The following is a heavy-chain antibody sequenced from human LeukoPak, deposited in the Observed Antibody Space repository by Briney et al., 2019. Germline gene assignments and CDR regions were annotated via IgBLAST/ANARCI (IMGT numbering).Heavy chain of an antibody. CDR2: IYYSGST. CDR3: ARWTRSSANFDY. D-gene: IGHD2-2*01. V-gene: IGHV4-31*03. Sequence: SETLSLTCTVSGGSISSGGYYWSWIRQHPGKGLGWLGYIYYSGSTYYNPSLKSRVTISVDTSKNQFSLKLSSVTAADTAVYYCARWTRSSANFDYWGQGTLVTVSS. J-gene: IGHJ4*02. CDR1: GGSISSGGYY.